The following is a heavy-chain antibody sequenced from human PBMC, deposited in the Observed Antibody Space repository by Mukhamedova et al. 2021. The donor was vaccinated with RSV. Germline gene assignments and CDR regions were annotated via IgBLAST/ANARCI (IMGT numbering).Heavy chain of an antibody. CDR2: ISYDGSNK. D-gene: IGHD6-13*01. J-gene: IGHJ2*01. V-gene: IGHV3-30-3*01. Sequence: GPGKGLEWVAVISYDGSNKYYADSVKGRFTISRDNSKNTLYLQMNSLRAEDTAVYYCARDPSSSWYWYFDLWGRGTLVTVPS. CDR3: ARDPSSSWYWYFDL.